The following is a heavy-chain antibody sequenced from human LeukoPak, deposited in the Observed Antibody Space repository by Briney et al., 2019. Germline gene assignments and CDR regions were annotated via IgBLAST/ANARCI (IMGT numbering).Heavy chain of an antibody. Sequence: SETLSLTCAVYGGSFSGYYWSWIRQPPGKGLEWIGEIDHSGSTTYNPSLKSRVTISVDTSNNLFSLKLSSVTAADTAVYYCARAYYYGSGRLDYWGQGTLVPVPS. V-gene: IGHV4-34*01. D-gene: IGHD3-10*01. CDR3: ARAYYYGSGRLDY. J-gene: IGHJ4*02. CDR1: GGSFSGYY. CDR2: IDHSGST.